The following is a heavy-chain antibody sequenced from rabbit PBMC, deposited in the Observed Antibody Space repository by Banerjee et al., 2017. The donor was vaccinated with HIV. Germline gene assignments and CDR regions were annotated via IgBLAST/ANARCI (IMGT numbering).Heavy chain of an antibody. D-gene: IGHD1-1*01. CDR1: GFDFNSYY. CDR3: VRFASLNDL. J-gene: IGHJ4*01. V-gene: IGHV1S40*01. CDR2: IDPVFGST. Sequence: QSLEESGGDLVKPGASLTLTCTASGFDFNSYYMSWVRQAPGKGLEWIGYIDPVFGSTYYATWVNGRFTIANNNAQNTVDLQMNSLTAADTATYFCVRFASLNDLWGPGTLVTVS.